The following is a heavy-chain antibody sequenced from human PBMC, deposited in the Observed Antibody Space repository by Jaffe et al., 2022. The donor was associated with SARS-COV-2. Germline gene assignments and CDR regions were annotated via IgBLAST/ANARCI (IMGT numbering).Heavy chain of an antibody. Sequence: EVQLVESGGGLVQPGRSLRLSCAASGFTFDDYAMHWVRQAPGKGLEWVSGISWNSGSIGYADSVKGRFTISRDNAKNSLYLQMNSLRAEDTALYYCAKDRGSRWLQSDAFDIWGQGTMVTVSS. CDR2: ISWNSGSI. CDR1: GFTFDDYA. V-gene: IGHV3-9*01. D-gene: IGHD4-4*01. CDR3: AKDRGSRWLQSDAFDI. J-gene: IGHJ3*02.